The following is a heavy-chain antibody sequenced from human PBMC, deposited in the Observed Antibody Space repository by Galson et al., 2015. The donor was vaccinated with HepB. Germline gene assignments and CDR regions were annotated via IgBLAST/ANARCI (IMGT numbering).Heavy chain of an antibody. J-gene: IGHJ5*02. D-gene: IGHD2-21*02. Sequence: SVKVSCKVSGGTFSNYAISWVRQAPGQGLEWMGRITPLLGPANYAQNFQDRVTITADKSTTTVYMELSSLRSEDTAMYYCARDWGQAYGDHIVVVTTRGNWFDPWGQGTLVTVSS. CDR3: ARDWGQAYGDHIVVVTTRGNWFDP. CDR2: ITPLLGPA. V-gene: IGHV1-69*04. CDR1: GGTFSNYA.